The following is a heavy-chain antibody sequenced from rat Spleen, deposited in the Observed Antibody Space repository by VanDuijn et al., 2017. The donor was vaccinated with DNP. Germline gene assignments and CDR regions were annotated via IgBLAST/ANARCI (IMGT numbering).Heavy chain of an antibody. D-gene: IGHD1-12*01. J-gene: IGHJ4*01. V-gene: IGHV5-25*01. CDR3: TRHRTIMPYYYVMDA. CDR1: GFIFSNYY. Sequence: EVQLVESGGGPVQPGRSLKLSCVASGFIFSNYYLAWVRQAPAKGLEWVASIGTGGGNTYYRDSVKGRFTISRDNAKSTLYLQMDSLRSEDTATYYCTRHRTIMPYYYVMDAWGQGASVTVSS. CDR2: IGTGGGNT.